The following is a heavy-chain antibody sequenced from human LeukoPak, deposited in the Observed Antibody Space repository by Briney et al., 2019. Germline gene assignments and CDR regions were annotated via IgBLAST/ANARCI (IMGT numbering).Heavy chain of an antibody. J-gene: IGHJ4*02. Sequence: GGSLRLSCAASGFTLSAYWMHWVRQAPGRGLVWVSRIAPDGSRTDYADSVKGRFTISSDNAKNTLYLQLNSLRAEDTAVYYCARHPGYSSTNYDYWGQGTLVTVSS. V-gene: IGHV3-74*01. CDR2: IAPDGSRT. CDR3: ARHPGYSSTNYDY. CDR1: GFTLSAYW. D-gene: IGHD6-13*01.